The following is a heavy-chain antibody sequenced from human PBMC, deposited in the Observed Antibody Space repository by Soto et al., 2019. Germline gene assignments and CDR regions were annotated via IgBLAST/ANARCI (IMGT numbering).Heavy chain of an antibody. J-gene: IGHJ4*02. CDR2: INHSGGT. CDR1: GESVWTYY. D-gene: IGHD3-22*01. V-gene: IGHV4-34*01. CDR3: AGGSVVTVDTSSFFEY. Sequence: SETLYLTCAVSGESVWTYYWSWACPPPGTGLEWLGEINHSGGTSYNPSLKSRVTISVDTAKSQFSLKLTSVTAADRAVYYFAGGSVVTVDTSSFFEYWGQGTPVTVSS.